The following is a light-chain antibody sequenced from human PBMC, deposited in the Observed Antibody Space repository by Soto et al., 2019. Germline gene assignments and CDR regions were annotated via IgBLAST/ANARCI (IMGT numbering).Light chain of an antibody. Sequence: QSVLTQPASVSGSPGQSIAISCTGVRTDVADGYDYVSWYQQHPGQAPQLIIYDVSSRPSGVSDRFSGSKSVNTASLTISGLQAEDEAEYYCTSYTSSTPFYFFGTGTKVTVL. V-gene: IGLV2-14*03. J-gene: IGLJ1*01. CDR3: TSYTSSTPFYF. CDR2: DVS. CDR1: RTDVADGYDY.